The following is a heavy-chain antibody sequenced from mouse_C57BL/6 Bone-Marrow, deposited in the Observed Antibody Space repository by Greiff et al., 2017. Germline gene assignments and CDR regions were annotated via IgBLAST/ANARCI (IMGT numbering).Heavy chain of an antibody. D-gene: IGHD2-4*01. CDR1: GYTFTSYW. J-gene: IGHJ4*01. Sequence: QVQLQQPGAELVKPGASVKLSCKASGYTFTSYWMHWVKQRPGRGLEWIGRIDPNSGGTKYDEKFKSKATLTVDKPSSTAYMQLSSLTSEDSAVYYCARGSTMITYYAMDYWGQGTSVTVSS. V-gene: IGHV1-72*01. CDR2: IDPNSGGT. CDR3: ARGSTMITYYAMDY.